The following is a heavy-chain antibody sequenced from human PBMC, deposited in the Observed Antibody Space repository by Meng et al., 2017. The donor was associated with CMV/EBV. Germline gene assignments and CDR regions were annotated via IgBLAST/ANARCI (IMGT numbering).Heavy chain of an antibody. V-gene: IGHV3-20*03. J-gene: IGHJ6*02. CDR2: INWNGGST. CDR1: GFTFDDYG. Sequence: AASGFTFDDYGMSWVRQTPGKGLEWVSGINWNGGSTGYADSVKGRFTISRDNAKNSLYLQMNSLRAEDTALYYCAREGGDDFWSEDVWGQGTTVTVSS. D-gene: IGHD3-3*01. CDR3: AREGGDDFWSEDV.